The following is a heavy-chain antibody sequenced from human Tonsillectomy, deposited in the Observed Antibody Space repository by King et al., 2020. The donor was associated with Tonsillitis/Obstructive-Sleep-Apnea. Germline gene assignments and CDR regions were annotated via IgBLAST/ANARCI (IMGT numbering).Heavy chain of an antibody. CDR1: GFTFSDYY. CDR3: ARGGGSRTNCYWYDYGMDV. J-gene: IGHJ6*02. V-gene: IGHV3-11*06. Sequence: VQLVESGGGLVKPGGSLRLSCAASGFTFSDYYMSWIRQAPGKGLEWVSYISSASSYTNYADSVRGRFTISRDNAKNSLYLQMNSLRAEDTAVYYCARGGGSRTNCYWYDYGMDVWGQGTTVTVS. CDR2: ISSASSYT. D-gene: IGHD2-2*01.